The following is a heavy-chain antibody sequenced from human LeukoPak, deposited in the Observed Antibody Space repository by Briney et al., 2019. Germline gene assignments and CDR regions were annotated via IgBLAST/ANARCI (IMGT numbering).Heavy chain of an antibody. D-gene: IGHD2-2*01. J-gene: IGHJ6*03. V-gene: IGHV1-69*01. CDR3: ARGEGYCSRTSCYMDL. CDR2: IIPIFGAA. Sequence: GSAVNVSCKASGGAFSSYAISWVRQAPGQGLEGVGGIIPIFGAANYAQKFQGRVTITADESTSTAYMELSRLRSEDTAVSYCARGEGYCSRTSCYMDLWGQGTTVTVSS. CDR1: GGAFSSYA.